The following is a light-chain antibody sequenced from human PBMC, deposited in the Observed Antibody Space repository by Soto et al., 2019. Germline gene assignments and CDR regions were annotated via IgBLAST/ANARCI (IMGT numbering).Light chain of an antibody. J-gene: IGKJ2*01. CDR1: QGISSY. Sequence: ALRMTQSPSSLSASTGDRVTITCRASQGISSYLAWYQQKPGKAPKLLIYAASTLQSGVPSRFSGSGSGTDFTLTISCLQSEDFATYYCQQYYSYPPMYTFGQGTKLEIK. CDR3: QQYYSYPPMYT. V-gene: IGKV1-8*01. CDR2: AAS.